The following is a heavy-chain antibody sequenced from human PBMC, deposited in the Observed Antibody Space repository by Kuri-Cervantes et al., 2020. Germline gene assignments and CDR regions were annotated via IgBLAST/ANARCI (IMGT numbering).Heavy chain of an antibody. D-gene: IGHD3-9*01. CDR3: ARESLPPTYYDILTGYYPYYYYYGMDV. V-gene: IGHV3-30*03. CDR1: GVTFSSYG. J-gene: IGHJ6*02. Sequence: GESLKISCAASGVTFSSYGMHWVRQAPGKGLEWVAAISYDGSNKYYADSVKGRFTISRDNSKNTLYLQMNSLRAEDTAVYYCARESLPPTYYDILTGYYPYYYYYGMDVWGQGTTVTVSS. CDR2: ISYDGSNK.